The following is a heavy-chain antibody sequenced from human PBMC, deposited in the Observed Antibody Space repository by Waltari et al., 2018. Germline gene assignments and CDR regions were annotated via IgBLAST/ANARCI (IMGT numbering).Heavy chain of an antibody. Sequence: QVQLQQWGAGLLKPSETLSLTCAVYGGSFSGYYWSWIRQPPGKGLAWVGEINHSGSTNYNPSLKSRVTISVDTSKNQFSLKLSSVTAADTAVYYCASGVSRHYYDYVWGSYRLIYYFDYWGQGTLVTVSS. J-gene: IGHJ4*02. V-gene: IGHV4-34*01. D-gene: IGHD3-16*02. CDR1: GGSFSGYY. CDR2: INHSGST. CDR3: ASGVSRHYYDYVWGSYRLIYYFDY.